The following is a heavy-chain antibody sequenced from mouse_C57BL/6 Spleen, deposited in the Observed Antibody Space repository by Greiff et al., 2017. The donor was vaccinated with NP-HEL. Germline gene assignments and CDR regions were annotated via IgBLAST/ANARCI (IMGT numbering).Heavy chain of an antibody. CDR1: GFNIKDYY. D-gene: IGHD1-1*01. CDR3: TTRSGSSPFAY. V-gene: IGHV14-1*01. CDR2: IDPEDGDT. Sequence: EVQLQQSGAELVRPGASVKLSCTASGFNIKDYYMHWVKQRPEQGLEWIGRIDPEDGDTEYAPKFQGKATMTADTSSNTANLQLSSLTSEDTAVYYCTTRSGSSPFAYWGQGTLVTVSA. J-gene: IGHJ3*01.